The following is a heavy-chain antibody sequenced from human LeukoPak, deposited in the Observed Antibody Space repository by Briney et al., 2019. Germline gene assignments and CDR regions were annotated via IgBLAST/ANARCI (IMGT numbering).Heavy chain of an antibody. J-gene: IGHJ6*02. CDR2: IYHSGST. CDR1: GGSISSGGYS. D-gene: IGHD3-3*01. Sequence: SETLSLTCAVSGGSISSGGYSWSWIRQPPGKGLEWIGYIYHSGSTYYNPSLKSRVTISVDRSKNPFSLTLSSVTAADTAVYYCARARSGPTDYYYYGMDVWGQGTTVTVS. V-gene: IGHV4-30-2*01. CDR3: ARARSGPTDYYYYGMDV.